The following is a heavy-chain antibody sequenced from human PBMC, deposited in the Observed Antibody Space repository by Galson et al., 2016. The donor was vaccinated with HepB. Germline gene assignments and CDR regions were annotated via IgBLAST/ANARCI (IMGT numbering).Heavy chain of an antibody. V-gene: IGHV3-30*18. CDR3: AKGGPNYYGSGSYSQLEF. D-gene: IGHD3-10*01. Sequence: SLRLSCATAGFTFISSGMHCFRQAPGKGLEWATFISYDGSNAYYADSVNGRFTVTRDNSKNTLYLQMNSLRPEDTAVYYCAKGGPNYYGSGSYSQLEFWGQGTLVTVSS. CDR1: GFTFISSG. J-gene: IGHJ4*02. CDR2: ISYDGSNA.